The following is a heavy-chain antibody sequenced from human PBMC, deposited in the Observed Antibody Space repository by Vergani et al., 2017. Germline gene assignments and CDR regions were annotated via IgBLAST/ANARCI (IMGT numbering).Heavy chain of an antibody. CDR1: GFTFSSYS. CDR2: ISSSSTYI. D-gene: IGHD2-15*01. CDR3: AGGSLYCRGGTCYANWFDP. J-gene: IGHJ5*02. V-gene: IGHV3-21*01. Sequence: EVQLVESGGGLVKRGGSLRLSCAASGFTFSSYSMNWVRQAPGKGLEWVSSISSSSTYIYYADLLQGRFTISRDNAKNSLFLQMNSLRSEDTAVYYCAGGSLYCRGGTCYANWFDPWGQGTLVTVSS.